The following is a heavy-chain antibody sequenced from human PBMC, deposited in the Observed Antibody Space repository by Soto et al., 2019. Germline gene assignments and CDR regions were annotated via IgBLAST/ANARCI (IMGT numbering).Heavy chain of an antibody. CDR1: GFIFRSYW. CDR3: ARHGVAAGLYLDN. D-gene: IGHD2-15*01. J-gene: IGHJ4*02. V-gene: IGHV3-7*01. CDR2: INQDGSEK. Sequence: ESGGGLVQPGGSLRLSCAASGFIFRSYWMSWVRQAPGKGLEWVANINQDGSEKYYVDSVRGRFIISRDNAENSLYLQMNSLRAEDTALYYCARHGVAAGLYLDNWGQGTLVTVSS.